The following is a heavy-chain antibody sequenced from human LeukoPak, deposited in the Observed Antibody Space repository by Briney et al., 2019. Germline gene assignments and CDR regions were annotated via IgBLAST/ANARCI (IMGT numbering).Heavy chain of an antibody. D-gene: IGHD4-17*01. V-gene: IGHV3-30-3*01. Sequence: GGSLRLSCAASGFTFSSYAMHWVRQAPGKGLEWVAVISYDGSNKYYADSVKGRSTISRDNSKNTLYLQMNSLRAEDTAVYYCARDRGDYGDPAYYGMDVWGQGTTVTVSS. CDR1: GFTFSSYA. CDR3: ARDRGDYGDPAYYGMDV. CDR2: ISYDGSNK. J-gene: IGHJ6*02.